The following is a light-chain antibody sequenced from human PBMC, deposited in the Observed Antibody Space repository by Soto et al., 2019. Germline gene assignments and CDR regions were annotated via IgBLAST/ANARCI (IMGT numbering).Light chain of an antibody. CDR3: QQRNDWPPMFT. CDR2: DAS. J-gene: IGKJ2*01. CDR1: QSISTY. V-gene: IGKV3-11*01. Sequence: EIVLTQSPATLSLSPGERATLSCRASQSISTYLAWYQQKPGQAPRLLIYDASNRATGIPARFSGSGSGTDFTHTISSLEPEDFAVYFCQQRNDWPPMFTFGQGTKLEIK.